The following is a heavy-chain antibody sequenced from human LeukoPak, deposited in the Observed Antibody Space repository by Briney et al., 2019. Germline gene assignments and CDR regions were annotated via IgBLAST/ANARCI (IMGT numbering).Heavy chain of an antibody. CDR1: GFTFSSYA. V-gene: IGHV3-30-3*01. CDR2: ISYDGSNK. D-gene: IGHD3-22*01. CDR3: ARPVGYYSYFDY. Sequence: PGGSLRLSCAASGFTFSSYAMHWVRQAPGKGLEWVAVISYDGSNKYYADSVKGRLNTLYLQMNSLRAEDTAVYYCARPVGYYSYFDYWGQGTLVTVSS. J-gene: IGHJ4*02.